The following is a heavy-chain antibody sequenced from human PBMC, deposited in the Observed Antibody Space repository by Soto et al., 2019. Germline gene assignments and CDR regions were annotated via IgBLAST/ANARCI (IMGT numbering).Heavy chain of an antibody. Sequence: QVQLVESGGGVVQPGKSLRLSCAASGFAFRDYGMHWVRQTPGKGLEWVALISYDGIYEYFAESVKRRLTLSRDNSKNTLHLRMTSLSTGDTAIYYCANDGADIAVTGHETFEIWGQGTMVTVSS. D-gene: IGHD6-19*01. J-gene: IGHJ3*02. CDR3: ANDGADIAVTGHETFEI. V-gene: IGHV3-30*18. CDR1: GFAFRDYG. CDR2: ISYDGIYE.